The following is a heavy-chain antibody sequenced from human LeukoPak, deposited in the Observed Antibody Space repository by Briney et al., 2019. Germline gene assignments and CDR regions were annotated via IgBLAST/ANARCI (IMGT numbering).Heavy chain of an antibody. CDR3: ARDDSSGYLDY. Sequence: GASVKVSCKASGGTFSSYAISRVRQAPGQGLEWMGGIIPIFGTANYAQKFQGRVTITTDESTSTAYMELSSLRSEDTAVYYCARDDSSGYLDYWGQGTLVTVSS. D-gene: IGHD3-22*01. CDR1: GGTFSSYA. V-gene: IGHV1-69*05. J-gene: IGHJ4*02. CDR2: IIPIFGTA.